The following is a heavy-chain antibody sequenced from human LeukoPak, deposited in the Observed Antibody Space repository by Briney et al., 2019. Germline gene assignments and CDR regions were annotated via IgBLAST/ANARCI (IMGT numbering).Heavy chain of an antibody. CDR3: ASWGGSYDYYYYGMDV. D-gene: IGHD1-26*01. CDR2: IYSGGST. V-gene: IGHV3-53*04. J-gene: IGHJ6*02. CDR1: GFTVSSNY. Sequence: GGSLRLSCAASGFTVSSNYMSWVRQAPGKGLEWVSVIYSGGSTYYADSVKGRFTISRHNSKNTLYLQMNSLRAEDTAVYYCASWGGSYDYYYYGMDVWGQGTTVTVSS.